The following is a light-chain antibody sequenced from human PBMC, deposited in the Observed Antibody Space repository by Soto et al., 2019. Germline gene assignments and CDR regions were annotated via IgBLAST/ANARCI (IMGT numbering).Light chain of an antibody. J-gene: IGKJ1*01. CDR2: GAS. CDR3: QQYGSSSWT. CDR1: QSISSSY. Sequence: EIVLKQSPGTLSLSPGKRATLSCRASQSISSSYLAWYQQRPGQAPRLLIYGASSRATGTPDRFSGSGSGTEFTLTISRLEPEDFAVYYCQQYGSSSWTFGQGTKVDIK. V-gene: IGKV3-20*01.